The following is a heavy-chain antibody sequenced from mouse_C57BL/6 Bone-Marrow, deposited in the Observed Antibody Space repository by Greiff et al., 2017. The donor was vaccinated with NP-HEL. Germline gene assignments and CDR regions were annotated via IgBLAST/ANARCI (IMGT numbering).Heavy chain of an antibody. CDR1: GYTFTSYG. J-gene: IGHJ2*01. CDR2: IYPRSGNT. Sequence: QVHVKQSGAELARPGASVKLSCKASGYTFTSYGIRWVKQRTGQGLEWIGEIYPRSGNTYYNEKFKGKATLTADKSSSTAYMELRSLTSEDSAVYFCARERTFITTVVAYDFDYWGQGTTLTVSS. D-gene: IGHD1-1*01. CDR3: ARERTFITTVVAYDFDY. V-gene: IGHV1-81*01.